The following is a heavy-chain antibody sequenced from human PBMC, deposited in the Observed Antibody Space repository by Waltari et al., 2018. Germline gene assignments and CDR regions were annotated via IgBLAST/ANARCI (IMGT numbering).Heavy chain of an antibody. Sequence: QVQLVPSGAEVKKPGSSVKVSCKASGGTFSSYAISWVRQAPGQGLEWMGRIIPSFGTANYAQKFQGRVTITADESTSTAFMELSSLRSEDTAVYYCANRQRGYSYGLDAFDIWGQGTMVTVSS. CDR3: ANRQRGYSYGLDAFDI. D-gene: IGHD5-18*01. V-gene: IGHV1-69*15. CDR1: GGTFSSYA. CDR2: IIPSFGTA. J-gene: IGHJ3*02.